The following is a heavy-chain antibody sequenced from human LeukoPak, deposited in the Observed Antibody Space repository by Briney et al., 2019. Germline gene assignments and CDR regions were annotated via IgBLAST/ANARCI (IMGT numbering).Heavy chain of an antibody. CDR2: IKRSAEGGAT. CDR1: GFTFSDAW. CDR3: SLRYCSGTSCPGY. Sequence: PGGSLRLSCAASGFTFSDAWLSWVRQAPGKGPEWVGRIKRSAEGGATDYAAAVKGRFTVSRDDSKDTLYLQMNSLKTEDTAVYYCSLRYCSGTSCPGYWGQGTLVTVSS. V-gene: IGHV3-15*01. J-gene: IGHJ4*02. D-gene: IGHD2-8*02.